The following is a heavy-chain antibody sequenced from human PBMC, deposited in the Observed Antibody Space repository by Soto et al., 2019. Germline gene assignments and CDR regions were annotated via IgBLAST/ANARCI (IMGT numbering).Heavy chain of an antibody. CDR1: GFSLSTSGVG. Sequence: QITLKESGPTLVKPTQTLTLTCTFSGFSLSTSGVGVGWIRQPPGKALEWLALIYWNDDKRYSPSLKSRLTITKDTSKNQVVRTMTNMDPVDTATYYCVLYGGVMPFDYWGQGTLVTVSS. CDR2: IYWNDDK. D-gene: IGHD3-16*01. V-gene: IGHV2-5*01. CDR3: VLYGGVMPFDY. J-gene: IGHJ4*02.